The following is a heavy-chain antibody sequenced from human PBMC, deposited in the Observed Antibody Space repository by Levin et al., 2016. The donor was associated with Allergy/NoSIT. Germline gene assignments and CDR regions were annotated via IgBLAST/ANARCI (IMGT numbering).Heavy chain of an antibody. Sequence: SVKVSCKASGGTFTTNTINWVRQAPGQGPEWMGRIVPMIGVTHYAQNFQGRVKFTADKPTNTVYMDLNTLTSDDTAVYYCARRWGSQLVFDYWGQGTLVTVSS. CDR3: ARRWGSQLVFDY. J-gene: IGHJ4*02. CDR2: IVPMIGVT. D-gene: IGHD1-1*01. V-gene: IGHV1-69*02. CDR1: GGTFTTNT.